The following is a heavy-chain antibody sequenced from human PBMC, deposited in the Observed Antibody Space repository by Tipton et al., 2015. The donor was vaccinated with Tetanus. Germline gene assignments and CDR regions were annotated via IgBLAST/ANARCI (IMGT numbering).Heavy chain of an antibody. D-gene: IGHD5-12*01. CDR2: IYNGGGI. Sequence: TLSLTCTVSGGSMTSGSYYWGWIRQPPGKGLEWIGSIYNGGGIHYNPSLKSRVTISVDTSNNQFSLRVSSVTAADTAVYYCARDNGGYDLFSLYGMDVWGRGTTVTVSS. J-gene: IGHJ6*02. CDR1: GGSMTSGSYY. CDR3: ARDNGGYDLFSLYGMDV. V-gene: IGHV4-39*02.